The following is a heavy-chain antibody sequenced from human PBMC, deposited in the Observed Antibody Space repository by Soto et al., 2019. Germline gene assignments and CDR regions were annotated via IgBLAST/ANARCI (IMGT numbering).Heavy chain of an antibody. CDR1: GFTFSSYW. CDR2: IKQDGSEK. J-gene: IGHJ5*02. Sequence: GGSLRLSCAASGFTFSSYWMSWVRQAPGKWLEWVANIKQDGSEKYYVDSVKGRFTISRDNAKNSLYLQMNSLRAEDTAVYYCARPGIAVAGPYNWFDPWGQGXLVTVSS. D-gene: IGHD6-19*01. CDR3: ARPGIAVAGPYNWFDP. V-gene: IGHV3-7*03.